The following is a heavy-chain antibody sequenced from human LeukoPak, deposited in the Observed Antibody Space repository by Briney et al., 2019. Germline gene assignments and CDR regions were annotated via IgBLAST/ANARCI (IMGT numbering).Heavy chain of an antibody. CDR2: IYSGGST. CDR3: AREIRGYNALGY. D-gene: IGHD5-24*01. J-gene: IGHJ4*02. CDR1: GFTVSSNY. V-gene: IGHV3-53*01. Sequence: GGSVRLSCAASGFTVSSNYMSWVRQAPGKGLEWVSVIYSGGSTYYADSVKGRFTISRDNSKNTLYLQMNSLRAEDTAVYYCAREIRGYNALGYWGQGTLVTVSS.